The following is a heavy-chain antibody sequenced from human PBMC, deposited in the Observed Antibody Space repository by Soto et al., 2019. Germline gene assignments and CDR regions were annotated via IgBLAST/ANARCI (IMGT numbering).Heavy chain of an antibody. J-gene: IGHJ5*02. D-gene: IGHD4-4*01. CDR3: SKEHSNYPDNWFDP. Sequence: GGSLRLSCAASGFTFSNHAMSWVRQAPGTGLEWVSAIDGGGTKTYYADSVKGRFTISRDNSMNTLYLQMDSLRAEDTAIYYCSKEHSNYPDNWFDPWGQGTRVTVSS. V-gene: IGHV3-23*01. CDR2: IDGGGTKT. CDR1: GFTFSNHA.